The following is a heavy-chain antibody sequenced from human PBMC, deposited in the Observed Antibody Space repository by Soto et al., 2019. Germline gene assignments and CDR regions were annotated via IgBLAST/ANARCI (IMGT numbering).Heavy chain of an antibody. V-gene: IGHV4-39*01. CDR1: GGSISSSSYY. CDR2: IYYSGST. Sequence: PSETLSLTCTVSGGSISSSSYYWGWIRQPPGKGLEWIGSIYYSGSTYYNPSLKSRVTISVDTSKNQFSLKLSSVTAADTAVYYCARLRAGYYGMDVWGQGTTVTVSS. CDR3: ARLRAGYYGMDV. J-gene: IGHJ6*02.